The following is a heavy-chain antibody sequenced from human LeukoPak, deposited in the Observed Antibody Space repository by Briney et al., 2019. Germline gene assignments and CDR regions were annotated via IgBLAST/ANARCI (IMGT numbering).Heavy chain of an antibody. CDR3: AKDEGHSYGPYFDY. CDR1: GFIFDIYT. CDR2: TNWEGGST. J-gene: IGHJ4*02. Sequence: GGSLRLSCAASGFIFDIYTMHWVRQAPGKGLGWVSLTNWEGGSTYYADSVKGRFTISRDNSKNSLYLHMNSLRTEDTALYYCAKDEGHSYGPYFDYWGQGTLVTVSS. D-gene: IGHD5-18*01. V-gene: IGHV3-43*01.